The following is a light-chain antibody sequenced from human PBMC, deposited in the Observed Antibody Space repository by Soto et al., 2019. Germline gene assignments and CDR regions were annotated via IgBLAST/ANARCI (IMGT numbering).Light chain of an antibody. CDR3: QQYTDRPRT. Sequence: EIVMTQSPATLSLSPGYRATLSCLASQYIGSTIAWYQQRSGQAPRLLIVDASIRLPTVPARCSGSVSGTEFTLTISGLQSEDFAVYFCQQYTDRPRTFGQGTKVDIK. CDR1: QYIGST. V-gene: IGKV3-15*01. CDR2: DAS. J-gene: IGKJ1*01.